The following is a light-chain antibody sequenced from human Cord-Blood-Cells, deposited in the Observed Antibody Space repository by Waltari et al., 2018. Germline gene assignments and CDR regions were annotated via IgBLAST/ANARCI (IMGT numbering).Light chain of an antibody. V-gene: IGKV3-15*01. Sequence: EIVMPQSPATLSVSPGQRATLSCRASQSVSSNVAWYQQKPGQAPRLLIYGASTRATGIPARFSGSGSGTEFTLTISSLQYEDFAVYYCQQYNNWYTFGQGTKLEIK. CDR3: QQYNNWYT. J-gene: IGKJ2*01. CDR2: GAS. CDR1: QSVSSN.